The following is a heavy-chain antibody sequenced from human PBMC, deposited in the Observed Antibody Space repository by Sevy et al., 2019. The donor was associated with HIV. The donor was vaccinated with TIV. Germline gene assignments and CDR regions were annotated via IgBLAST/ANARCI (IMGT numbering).Heavy chain of an antibody. J-gene: IGHJ4*02. V-gene: IGHV3-7*01. CDR2: IKQDGSEK. CDR1: GFTFSSYW. CDR3: AGDANYYDSSGYYHTTTYFDY. D-gene: IGHD3-22*01. Sequence: GGSLRLSCAASGFTFSSYWMSWVRQAPGKGLEWVANIKQDGSEKYYVDSVKGRFTISRDNAKNSLYLQMNSLRAEDTAVYYCAGDANYYDSSGYYHTTTYFDYWGQGTLVTVSS.